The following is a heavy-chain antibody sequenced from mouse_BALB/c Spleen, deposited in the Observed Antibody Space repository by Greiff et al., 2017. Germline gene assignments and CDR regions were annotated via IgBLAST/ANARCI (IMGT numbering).Heavy chain of an antibody. CDR1: GFTFSDYY. V-gene: IGHV5-4*02. D-gene: IGHD2-10*01. CDR2: ISDGGSYT. J-gene: IGHJ3*01. Sequence: EVMLVESGGGLVKPGGSLKLSCAASGFTFSDYYMYWVRQTPEKRLEWVATISDGGSYTYYPDSVKGRFTISRDNAKNNLYLQMSSLKSEDTAMYYCARAYYGNYEGFADWGQGTLVTVSA. CDR3: ARAYYGNYEGFAD.